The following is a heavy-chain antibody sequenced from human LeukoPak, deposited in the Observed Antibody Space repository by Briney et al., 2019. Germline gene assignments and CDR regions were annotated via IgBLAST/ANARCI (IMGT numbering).Heavy chain of an antibody. Sequence: SETLSLTCTVSGGSISSYYWSWIRQPAGKGLEWIGRIYTSGSTNYNPSLESLVTMSVDTSKNQFSLKLSSVTAADTAVYYCARDMGYSSGWYRSGDAFDIWGQGTMVTVSS. CDR2: IYTSGST. V-gene: IGHV4-4*07. CDR3: ARDMGYSSGWYRSGDAFDI. D-gene: IGHD6-19*01. J-gene: IGHJ3*02. CDR1: GGSISSYY.